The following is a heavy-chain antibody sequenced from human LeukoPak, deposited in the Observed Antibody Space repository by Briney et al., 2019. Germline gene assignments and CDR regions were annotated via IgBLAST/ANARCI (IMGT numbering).Heavy chain of an antibody. Sequence: SETLSLTCTVSGGSLKHNYWRWLRQPPGKGLEWIGYIFSGVITNYNPSLNSRVTISVDTSKSQFSLKLSSVIAADTAVYYCARTRDYGYFDYWGQGTLVTVSS. CDR1: GGSLKHNY. CDR2: IFSGVIT. CDR3: ARTRDYGYFDY. D-gene: IGHD4-17*01. V-gene: IGHV4-59*08. J-gene: IGHJ4*02.